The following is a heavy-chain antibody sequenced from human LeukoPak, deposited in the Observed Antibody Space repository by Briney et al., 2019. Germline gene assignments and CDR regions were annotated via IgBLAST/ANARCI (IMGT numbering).Heavy chain of an antibody. D-gene: IGHD2-2*02. V-gene: IGHV1-18*01. CDR3: ARDGLSYTNPNNWFDP. Sequence: ASVKVSCKASGYPFTSYYINWVRQAPGQGLEWMGWISAYNGDTNYAQNFQGRVTMTTDTSTDTAYIELRSLRSDDTAVYYCARDGLSYTNPNNWFDPWGQGTLVTVSS. CDR1: GYPFTSYY. J-gene: IGHJ5*02. CDR2: ISAYNGDT.